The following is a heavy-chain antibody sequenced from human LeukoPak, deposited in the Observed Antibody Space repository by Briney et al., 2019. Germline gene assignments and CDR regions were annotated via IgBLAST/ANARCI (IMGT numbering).Heavy chain of an antibody. D-gene: IGHD2-2*01. CDR3: TRHSDTYCSRANCYVDNFYGLDV. CDR1: GFNFGGSA. J-gene: IGHJ6*02. Sequence: GGSLRLSCAASGFNFGGSAMHWVRQASGKGLEWVGRIRSRANSYVTAYAAAVTDRFIIPRDDSSNTAYLQMNSLTTEDTAVYYCTRHSDTYCSRANCYVDNFYGLDVWGQGTRVTVSS. CDR2: IRSRANSYVT. V-gene: IGHV3-73*01.